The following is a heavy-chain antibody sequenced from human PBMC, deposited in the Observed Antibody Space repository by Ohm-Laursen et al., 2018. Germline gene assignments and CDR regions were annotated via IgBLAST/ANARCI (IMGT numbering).Heavy chain of an antibody. CDR1: GGSFSGYY. J-gene: IGHJ5*02. Sequence: VTLSLTCAVYGGSFSGYYWSWMRQPPGKGLEWIGEINHSGSTNYNPSLKSRVTISVDTSKNQFSLKLSSATAADTAVYYCARGQRTHIVVVTASNWFDPWGQGTLVTVSS. CDR3: ARGQRTHIVVVTASNWFDP. CDR2: INHSGST. D-gene: IGHD2-21*02. V-gene: IGHV4-34*01.